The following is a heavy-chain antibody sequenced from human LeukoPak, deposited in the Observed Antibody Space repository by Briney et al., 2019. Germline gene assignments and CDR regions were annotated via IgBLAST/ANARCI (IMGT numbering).Heavy chain of an antibody. CDR1: GFTFSTYS. J-gene: IGHJ4*02. V-gene: IGHV3-48*02. D-gene: IGHD3-3*01. CDR2: ISGTSSLI. Sequence: GGSLRLSCAASGFTFSTYSMNWVRQAPGKGLEWVSYISGTSSLIYYADTVKGRFTISRDNAKNSLYLQMNSLRDEDTAVYYCVRDQFFSFDYWGQGTLVTVSS. CDR3: VRDQFFSFDY.